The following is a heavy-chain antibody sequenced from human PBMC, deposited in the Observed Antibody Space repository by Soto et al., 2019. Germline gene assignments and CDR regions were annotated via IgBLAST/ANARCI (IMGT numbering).Heavy chain of an antibody. Sequence: GGSLRLSCAASGFTFSSYGMHWVRQAPGKGLEWVAVIWYDGSNKHYADSVKGRFTISRDNSKNTLYLQMNSLRAEDTAVYYCAREGMPDSSWFSSYYYGMDVWGQGTTVTVSS. D-gene: IGHD6-13*01. CDR1: GFTFSSYG. CDR2: IWYDGSNK. J-gene: IGHJ6*02. CDR3: AREGMPDSSWFSSYYYGMDV. V-gene: IGHV3-33*01.